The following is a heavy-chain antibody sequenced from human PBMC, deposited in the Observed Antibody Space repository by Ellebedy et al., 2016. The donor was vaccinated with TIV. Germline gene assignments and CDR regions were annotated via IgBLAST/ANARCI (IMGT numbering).Heavy chain of an antibody. D-gene: IGHD7-27*01. J-gene: IGHJ4*02. Sequence: AASVKVSCKASGYTFTSYDINWVRQATGQGLEWMGRIIPILGIANYAQKFQGRVTITADKSTSTAYMELSSLRSEDTAVYYCAWRLGIEDYWGQGTLVTVSS. CDR1: GYTFTSYD. V-gene: IGHV1-69*04. CDR2: IIPILGIA. CDR3: AWRLGIEDY.